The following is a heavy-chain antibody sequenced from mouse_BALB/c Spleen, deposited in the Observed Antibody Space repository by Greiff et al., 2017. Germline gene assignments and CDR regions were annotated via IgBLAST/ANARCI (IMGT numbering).Heavy chain of an antibody. V-gene: IGHV5-4*02. J-gene: IGHJ3*01. CDR3: ASFYDYG. CDR1: GFTFSDYY. D-gene: IGHD2-4*01. Sequence: EVMLVESGGGLVKPGGSLKLSCAASGFTFSDYYMYWVRQTPEKRLEWVATISDGGSYIYYPDSVKGRFTISRDNAKNNLYLQMSSLKSEDTAMYYCASFYDYGWGQGTLVTVSA. CDR2: ISDGGSYI.